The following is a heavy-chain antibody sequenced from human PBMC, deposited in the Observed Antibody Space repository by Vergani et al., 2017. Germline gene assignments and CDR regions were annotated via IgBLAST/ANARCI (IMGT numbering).Heavy chain of an antibody. CDR3: ARHRGWGLVVVAATPWYYYYGMDV. V-gene: IGHV5-51*01. J-gene: IGHJ6*02. CDR1: GYSFTRYW. D-gene: IGHD2-15*01. Sequence: EVQLVQSGAEVKKPGESLKISCKGSGYSFTRYWISWVRQMPGKGLEWMGIIYPGDSDTRYSPSFQGQVTISADKSISTAYLQWSSLKASDTAMYYCARHRGWGLVVVAATPWYYYYGMDVWGQGTTVTVSS. CDR2: IYPGDSDT.